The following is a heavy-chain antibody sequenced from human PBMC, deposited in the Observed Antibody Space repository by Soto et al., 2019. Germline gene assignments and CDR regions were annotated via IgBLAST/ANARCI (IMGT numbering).Heavy chain of an antibody. Sequence: EVQLVESGGGLVQSGGSRILSCAASGFTFNNYWMHWVRQATCDALVWVSRINSDRNSTNYADSVKGRFTISRDSAKNTLYLQMNSLRAEDTSVYYCARGAIYYYYMDVWGKVTTGTVSS. CDR1: GFTFNNYW. D-gene: IGHD2-2*01. J-gene: IGHJ6*03. V-gene: IGHV3-74*01. CDR2: INSDRNST. CDR3: ARGAIYYYYMDV.